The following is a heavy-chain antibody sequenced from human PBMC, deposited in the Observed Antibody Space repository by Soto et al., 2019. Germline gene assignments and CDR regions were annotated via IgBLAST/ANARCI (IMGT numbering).Heavy chain of an antibody. CDR1: GGSISSYY. CDR3: ARGWGNGDYYYYGLDV. CDR2: IYYSGST. D-gene: IGHD3-16*01. J-gene: IGHJ6*02. V-gene: IGHV4-59*01. Sequence: QVQLQESGPGLVKPSETLSLTCSVSGGSISSYYWSWIRQPPGKGLEWIGFIYYSGSTSYNPSLKRRVTRSVDTSKNRFSLKLNSVSAADTAVYYCARGWGNGDYYYYGLDVWGQGTTVTVSS.